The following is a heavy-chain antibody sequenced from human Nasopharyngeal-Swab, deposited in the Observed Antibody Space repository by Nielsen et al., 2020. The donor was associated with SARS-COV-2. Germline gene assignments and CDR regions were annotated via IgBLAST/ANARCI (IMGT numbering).Heavy chain of an antibody. D-gene: IGHD4-17*01. V-gene: IGHV1-18*01. CDR2: ISAYNGNT. CDR1: GYTFTSYG. J-gene: IGHJ5*02. Sequence: ASVKVSCKASGYTFTSYGISWVRQAPGQGLEWMGWISAYNGNTNYAQKLQGRVTMTTDTSTSTAYMELSRLRSDDTAVYYCARAGPTVTYNWFDPWGQGTLVTVSS. CDR3: ARAGPTVTYNWFDP.